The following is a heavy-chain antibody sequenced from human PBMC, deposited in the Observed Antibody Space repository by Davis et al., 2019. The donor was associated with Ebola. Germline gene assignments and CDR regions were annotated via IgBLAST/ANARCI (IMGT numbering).Heavy chain of an antibody. CDR3: ARGTTSDY. CDR2: INHSGST. J-gene: IGHJ4*02. V-gene: IGHV4-34*01. D-gene: IGHD1-7*01. CDR1: GGSISSYY. Sequence: SETLSLTCTVSGGSISSYYWSWIRQPPGKGLEWIGEINHSGSTNYNPSLKSRVTISVDTSKNQFSLKLSSVTAADTAVYYCARGTTSDYWGQGTLVTVSS.